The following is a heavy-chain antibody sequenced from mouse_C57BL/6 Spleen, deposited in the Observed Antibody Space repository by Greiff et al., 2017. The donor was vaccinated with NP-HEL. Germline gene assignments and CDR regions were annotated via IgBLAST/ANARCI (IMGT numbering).Heavy chain of an antibody. V-gene: IGHV1-74*01. J-gene: IGHJ2*01. CDR2: IHPSDSDT. CDR3: ASLITTVVARGYYFDY. CDR1: GYTFTSYW. Sequence: QVQLKQPGAELVKPGASVKVSCKASGYTFTSYWMHWVKQRPGQGLEWIGRIHPSDSDTNYNQKFKGKATLTVDKSSSTAYMQLSSLTSEDSAVYYCASLITTVVARGYYFDYWGQGTTLTVSS. D-gene: IGHD1-1*01.